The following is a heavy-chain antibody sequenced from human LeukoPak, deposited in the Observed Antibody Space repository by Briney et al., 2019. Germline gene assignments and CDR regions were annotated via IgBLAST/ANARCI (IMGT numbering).Heavy chain of an antibody. CDR1: GYTFTGYY. J-gene: IGHJ3*02. D-gene: IGHD6-13*01. V-gene: IGHV1-2*02. Sequence: ASVKVSCKASGYTFTGYYMHWVRQAPGQGLEWMGWINPNSGGTNYAQKFQGRVTMTRDTSISTAYIELSRLRSDDTAVYYCARSVGYSSSWKQNDAFDIWGQGTMVTVSS. CDR2: INPNSGGT. CDR3: ARSVGYSSSWKQNDAFDI.